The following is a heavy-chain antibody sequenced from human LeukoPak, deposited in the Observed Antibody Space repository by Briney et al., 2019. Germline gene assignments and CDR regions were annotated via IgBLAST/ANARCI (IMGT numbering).Heavy chain of an antibody. Sequence: PSETLSLTCTVSGGSISTSSYYWGWIRQPPGKGLEWIGSIYYSGSTYYNPSLKSRVTISVDTSKNQFSLKLSSVTAADTAVYYCLSSWYSSFDYWGQGTLVTVSS. CDR3: LSSWYSSFDY. CDR2: IYYSGST. D-gene: IGHD6-13*01. J-gene: IGHJ4*02. CDR1: GGSISTSSYY. V-gene: IGHV4-39*07.